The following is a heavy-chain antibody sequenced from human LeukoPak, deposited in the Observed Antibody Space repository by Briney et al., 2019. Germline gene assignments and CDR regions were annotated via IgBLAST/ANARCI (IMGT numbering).Heavy chain of an antibody. CDR2: IYYSGST. V-gene: IGHV4-59*08. Sequence: SETLSLTCTVSGGSISSYYWSWIRQPSGKGLEWIGYIYYSGSTNYNPSLKSRVTISVDTSKNQFSLKLSSVTAADTAVYYCASSGWYGNWFDPWGQGTLVTVSS. J-gene: IGHJ5*02. CDR3: ASSGWYGNWFDP. D-gene: IGHD6-19*01. CDR1: GGSISSYY.